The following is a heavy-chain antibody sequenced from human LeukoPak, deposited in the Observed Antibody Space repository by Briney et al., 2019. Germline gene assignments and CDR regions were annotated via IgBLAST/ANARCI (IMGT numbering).Heavy chain of an antibody. D-gene: IGHD6-13*01. CDR1: GGTFSSYT. V-gene: IGHV1-69*13. Sequence: SVKVSCKASGGTFSSYTISWVRQAPGQGLEWMGGIIPIFGTANYAQKFQGRVTITADESTSTAYMELSSLRSEDTAVYYCASGYSSSWYVDYWGQGTLVTVSS. CDR2: IIPIFGTA. CDR3: ASGYSSSWYVDY. J-gene: IGHJ4*02.